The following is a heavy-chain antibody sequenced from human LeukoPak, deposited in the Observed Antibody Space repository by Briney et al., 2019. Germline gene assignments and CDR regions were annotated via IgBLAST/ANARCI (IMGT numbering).Heavy chain of an antibody. J-gene: IGHJ5*02. CDR1: GGSISSSSYY. V-gene: IGHV4-39*02. D-gene: IGHD3-3*01. CDR3: ARDPDFWSGYYSRFDP. CDR2: IYYSGST. Sequence: SETLSLTCTVSGGSISSSSYYWGWIRQPPGKGLEWIGSIYYSGSTYYNPSLKSRVTISADTSKNQFSLKLNSVTAADTAVYYCARDPDFWSGYYSRFDPWGQGTLVTVSS.